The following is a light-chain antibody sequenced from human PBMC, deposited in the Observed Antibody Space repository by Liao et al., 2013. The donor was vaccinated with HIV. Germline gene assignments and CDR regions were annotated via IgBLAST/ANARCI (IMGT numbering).Light chain of an antibody. J-gene: IGLJ2*01. CDR2: QDT. V-gene: IGLV3-21*01. CDR3: QVWDSSSDHPVV. Sequence: SYELTQPPSVSVSPGQTARITCSGDALPKLYAYWYQQKPGQSPVLVIYQDTKRPSGIPERFSGSNSGNTATLTISRVEAGDEADYYCQVWDSSSDHPVVFGGGTKLTVL. CDR1: ALPKLY.